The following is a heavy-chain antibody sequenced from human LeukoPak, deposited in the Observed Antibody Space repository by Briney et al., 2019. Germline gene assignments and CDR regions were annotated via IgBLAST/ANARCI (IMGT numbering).Heavy chain of an antibody. Sequence: ASVKVSCKASGYTFTSYGISWVRQAPGQGLEWMGWINTNTGNPTYAQGFTGRFVFSLDTSVSTAYLQISSLKAEDTAVYYCASCIWIAVAGTGCAAFDIWGQGTMVTVSS. CDR1: GYTFTSYG. V-gene: IGHV7-4-1*02. J-gene: IGHJ3*02. CDR3: ASCIWIAVAGTGCAAFDI. CDR2: INTNTGNP. D-gene: IGHD6-19*01.